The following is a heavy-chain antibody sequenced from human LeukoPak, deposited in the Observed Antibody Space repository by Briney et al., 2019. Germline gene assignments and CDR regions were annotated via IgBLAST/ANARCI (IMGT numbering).Heavy chain of an antibody. J-gene: IGHJ4*02. Sequence: GGSLRLSCAASGFTFNNYGMHWVRQAPGRGLEWVALLWYDGTNENYADSVKGRFTISRDNSKNTMYLQMNSLRAEDTAVYHCAKDKYSPVRSMSEAAYYFDFWGPGALVTVSS. CDR3: AKDKYSPVRSMSEAAYYFDF. V-gene: IGHV3-33*06. CDR1: GFTFNNYG. CDR2: LWYDGTNE. D-gene: IGHD6-13*01.